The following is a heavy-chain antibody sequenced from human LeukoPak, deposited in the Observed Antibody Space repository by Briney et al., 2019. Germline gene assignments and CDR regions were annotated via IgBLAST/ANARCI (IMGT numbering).Heavy chain of an antibody. Sequence: SQTLSLTCTVSGGSVSSGSYHWSWIRQPAGKGLEWIGRIYTNGTTHYNPSLKIRGTMSIDTSKNQFPLTASSVTAADTVVYYCARDPVGQCSGGSCPPGYYFGMDVWLQGTTVSVSS. J-gene: IGHJ6*02. CDR1: GGSVSSGSYH. V-gene: IGHV4-61*02. D-gene: IGHD2-15*01. CDR2: IYTNGTT. CDR3: ARDPVGQCSGGSCPPGYYFGMDV.